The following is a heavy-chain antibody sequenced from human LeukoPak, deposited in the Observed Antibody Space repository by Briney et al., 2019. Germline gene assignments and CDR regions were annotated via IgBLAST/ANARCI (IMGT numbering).Heavy chain of an antibody. Sequence: ASVKVSCKASGYTFTTSHMHWVRQAPGQELEWMGIIIPSGGSTSYAQKLQGRVTMTSDTSTSTAYMELSSLKSEDTAVYYCARDGGDGSGYYYYDYWGQGTLVTVSS. V-gene: IGHV1-46*04. CDR2: IIPSGGST. CDR1: GYTFTTSH. J-gene: IGHJ4*02. D-gene: IGHD3-22*01. CDR3: ARDGGDGSGYYYYDY.